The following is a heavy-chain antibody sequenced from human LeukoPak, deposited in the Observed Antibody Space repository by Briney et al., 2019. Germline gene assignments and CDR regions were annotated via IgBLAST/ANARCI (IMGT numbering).Heavy chain of an antibody. CDR3: ARDRIRVLGY. D-gene: IGHD2/OR15-2a*01. J-gene: IGHJ4*02. CDR1: GFTFSSYA. CDR2: ISSNGGST. V-gene: IGHV3-64*04. Sequence: PGGSLRLSCSASGFTFSSYAMRWVRQAPGKGLEYVSAISSNGGSTYYADSVKGRFTISRDNAKNSLYLQMNSLRAEDTAVYYCARDRIRVLGYWGQGTLVTVSS.